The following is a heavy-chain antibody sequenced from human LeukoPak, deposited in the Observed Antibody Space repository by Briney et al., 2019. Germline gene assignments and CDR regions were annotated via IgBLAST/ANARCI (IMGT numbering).Heavy chain of an antibody. CDR2: IYYSGST. D-gene: IGHD2-21*01. CDR3: ARDQGGGDDEYYFDY. V-gene: IGHV4-39*02. CDR1: GGSISSSSYY. Sequence: KPSETLSLTCTVSGGSISSSSYYWGWIRQPPGKGLEWIGSIYYSGSTYYNPSLKSRVTISVDTSKNQFSLKLSSVTAADTAVYYCARDQGGGDDEYYFDYWGQGTLVTVSS. J-gene: IGHJ4*02.